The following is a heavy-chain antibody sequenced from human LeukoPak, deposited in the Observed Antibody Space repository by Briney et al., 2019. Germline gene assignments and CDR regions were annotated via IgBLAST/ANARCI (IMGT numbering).Heavy chain of an antibody. V-gene: IGHV1-8*01. D-gene: IGHD1-26*01. J-gene: IGHJ3*01. Sequence: GASVKVSCKASGYTFTNYNIDWVRQATGQGLEWMGWMSPNSGDTGYAQKFQGRVTMARNTSISTAYMELSSLRSEDTAVYYCALYSGSYSLSGAFDFWGQGTMVTVSS. CDR2: MSPNSGDT. CDR3: ALYSGSYSLSGAFDF. CDR1: GYTFTNYN.